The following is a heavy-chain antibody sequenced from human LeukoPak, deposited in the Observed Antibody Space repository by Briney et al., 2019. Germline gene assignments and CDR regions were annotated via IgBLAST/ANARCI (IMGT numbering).Heavy chain of an antibody. D-gene: IGHD6-19*01. J-gene: IGHJ4*02. Sequence: GGSLRLSCAASGFSVSSNFMSWVRKAPGKGLEWVSVIYAGGDTYYADSVEGRFTIARDNFKNTVYLQMNSLRAEDTGMYYCARSGSGWFDYWGQGTLVTVS. CDR2: IYAGGDT. V-gene: IGHV3-53*01. CDR1: GFSVSSNF. CDR3: ARSGSGWFDY.